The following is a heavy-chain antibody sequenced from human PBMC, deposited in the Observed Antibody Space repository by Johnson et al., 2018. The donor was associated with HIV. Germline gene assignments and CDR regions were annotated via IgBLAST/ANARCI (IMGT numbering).Heavy chain of an antibody. V-gene: IGHV3-23*04. CDR2: ISGSGGST. J-gene: IGHJ3*02. CDR3: STFFVVGTETGAFDI. D-gene: IGHD2-21*02. CDR1: GFTFSSYA. Sequence: MQLVESGGGLVQPGGSLRLSCAASGFTFSSYAMSWVRQAPGKGLEWVSAISGSGGSTYYADSVKGRFTISRDNAKNSLALQMNSLRAEDTVVYYCSTFFVVGTETGAFDIWGQGTLVTVSS.